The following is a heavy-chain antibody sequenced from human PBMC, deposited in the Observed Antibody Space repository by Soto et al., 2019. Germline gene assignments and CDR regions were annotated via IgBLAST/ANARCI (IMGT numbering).Heavy chain of an antibody. J-gene: IGHJ4*02. CDR3: ARGVVTTIMYYFDY. Sequence: GGSLRLSCAASGFPFSSYGMHWVRQAPGKGLEYVSSISSNGGITYYANSVKGRFTIPRDNAKNTLYLQMGSLRPEDMAVYYCARGVVTTIMYYFDYWGQGTLVTVSS. CDR1: GFPFSSYG. V-gene: IGHV3-64*01. CDR2: ISSNGGIT. D-gene: IGHD2-21*02.